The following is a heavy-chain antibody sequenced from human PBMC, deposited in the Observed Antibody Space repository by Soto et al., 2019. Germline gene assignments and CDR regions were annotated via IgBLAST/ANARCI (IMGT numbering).Heavy chain of an antibody. J-gene: IGHJ6*02. CDR2: ISYDGSNK. CDR1: GFTFSSYG. CDR3: AKDRCGGDGYHYSYYGMDV. V-gene: IGHV3-30*18. Sequence: QVQLVESGGGVVQPGRSLRLSCAASGFTFSSYGMHWVRQAPGKGLEWVAVISYDGSNKYYADSVKGRFTISRDNSKNTLYLQMTSLRAEDTSVYYCAKDRCGGDGYHYSYYGMDVWGQGTTVTVSS. D-gene: IGHD2-21*02.